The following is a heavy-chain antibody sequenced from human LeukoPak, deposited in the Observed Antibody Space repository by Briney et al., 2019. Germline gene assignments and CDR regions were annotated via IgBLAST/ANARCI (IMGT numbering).Heavy chain of an antibody. CDR2: IYYSGST. CDR1: GGSISSYY. J-gene: IGHJ3*02. V-gene: IGHV4-59*08. Sequence: PSETLSFTCTVSGGSISSYYWSWIRQPAGKGLEWFGYIYYSGSTNYNPSLKSRVTISVDTSKNQFSLKLSSVTAADTAVYYCARHGVLRGYRDAFDIWGQGTMVTVSS. CDR3: ARHGVLRGYRDAFDI. D-gene: IGHD5-18*01.